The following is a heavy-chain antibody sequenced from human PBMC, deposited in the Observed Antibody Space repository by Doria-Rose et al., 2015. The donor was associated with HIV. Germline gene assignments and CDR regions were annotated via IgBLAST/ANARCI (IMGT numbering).Heavy chain of an antibody. Sequence: SGPVLVKPTETLTLTCTVSGVSLSSPGMGVSWIRQPPGKSLEWLANIFSDDERSYNTSLKSRLTISRGTSKRRVVLTMTDMDPVDTATYYCARIKSSRWYHKYYFDFWGQGTLVIVAA. D-gene: IGHD6-13*01. CDR2: IFSDDER. CDR3: ARIKSSRWYHKYYFDF. V-gene: IGHV2-26*01. J-gene: IGHJ4*02. CDR1: GVSLSSPGMG.